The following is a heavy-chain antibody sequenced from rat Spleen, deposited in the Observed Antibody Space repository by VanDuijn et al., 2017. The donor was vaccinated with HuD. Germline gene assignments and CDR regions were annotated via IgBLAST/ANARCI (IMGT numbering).Heavy chain of an antibody. CDR2: ISYDGSST. V-gene: IGHV5-29*01. CDR3: ARRHYGYTDYFDY. D-gene: IGHD1-9*01. Sequence: EVRLVESDGGLVQPGRSLKLSCAASGFTFSDYYMAWVRQAPTKGLEWVATISYDGSSTYYRDSVKGRFTVSRDNTKNTLYLRMDNLRSEDTATYYCARRHYGYTDYFDYWGQGVMVTVSS. J-gene: IGHJ2*01. CDR1: GFTFSDYY.